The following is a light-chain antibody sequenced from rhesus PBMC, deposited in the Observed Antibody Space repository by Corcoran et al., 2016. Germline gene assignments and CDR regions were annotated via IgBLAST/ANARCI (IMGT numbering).Light chain of an antibody. J-gene: IGKJ3*01. CDR3: QHGYGTPFT. CDR1: ENVNNY. CDR2: KAS. Sequence: DIQMTQSPSSLSASVGDRVTITCRARENVNNYLNWSQQKPGKDPNLLNYKASTLQSGVPSRLSGGGSGTDYTFTISSLQPEDVATYYCQHGYGTPFTFGPGTKLDIK. V-gene: IGKV1-74*01.